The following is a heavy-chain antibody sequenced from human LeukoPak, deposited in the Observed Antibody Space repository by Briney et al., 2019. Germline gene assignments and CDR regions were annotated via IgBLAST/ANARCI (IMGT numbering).Heavy chain of an antibody. V-gene: IGHV4-59*01. CDR2: IYYSGST. CDR1: GGSISSYY. CDR3: ARVSSTDSGSYLYYFDY. D-gene: IGHD3-22*01. Sequence: PSETLSLTCTVAGGSISSYYGSWIRQPPGKGLEWIGYIYYSGSTNYNPSLKSRVTISVDTSKTQFSLKLISVTAADTAVYYCARVSSTDSGSYLYYFDYWGQGTLITVSS. J-gene: IGHJ4*02.